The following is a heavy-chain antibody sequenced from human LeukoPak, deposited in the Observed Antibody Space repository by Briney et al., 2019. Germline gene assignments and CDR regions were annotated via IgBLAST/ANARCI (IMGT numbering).Heavy chain of an antibody. D-gene: IGHD5-18*01. V-gene: IGHV3-20*04. CDR3: ARARSSYGYGDAFDI. CDR1: GFTFSSYS. CDR2: INWNGGSR. Sequence: GGSLRLSCAASGFTFSSYSTNWVRQAPGKGLEWVSGINWNGGSRGYADSVKGRFTISRDNSKNTLYLQMNSLRAEDTAVYYCARARSSYGYGDAFDIWGQGTMVTVSS. J-gene: IGHJ3*02.